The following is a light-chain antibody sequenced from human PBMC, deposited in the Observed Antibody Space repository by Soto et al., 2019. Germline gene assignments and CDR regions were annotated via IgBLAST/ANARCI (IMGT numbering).Light chain of an antibody. CDR2: GAS. V-gene: IGKV3D-15*01. CDR3: QQYNNWPPT. Sequence: EIVMTQSPATLSVSPGERATLSCRASQSVSSILAWYQQKPGQALRLLIYGASTRATGIPTRFSGSGSGTKFTLTISSLQSEDFAVYYCQQYNNWPPTFGQGTKVEI. J-gene: IGKJ1*01. CDR1: QSVSSI.